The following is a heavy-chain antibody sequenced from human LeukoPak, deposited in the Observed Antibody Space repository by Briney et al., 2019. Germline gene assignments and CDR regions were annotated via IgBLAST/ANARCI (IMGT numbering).Heavy chain of an antibody. CDR1: GFTFSSYA. CDR2: ISYDGSNK. Sequence: GGSLRLSCAASGFTFSSYAMHWVRQAPGKGLEWVAVISYDGSNKYYADCGKGRFTISRDNFKNTLYLQMNSLRAEDTAVYYCARGGYCSSTSCYSGAFDIWGQGTMVTVSS. J-gene: IGHJ3*02. D-gene: IGHD2-2*01. CDR3: ARGGYCSSTSCYSGAFDI. V-gene: IGHV3-30-3*01.